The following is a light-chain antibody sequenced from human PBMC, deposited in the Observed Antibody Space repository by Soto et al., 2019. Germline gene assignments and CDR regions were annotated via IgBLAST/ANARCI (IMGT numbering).Light chain of an antibody. CDR2: DAS. CDR1: QSVSSF. V-gene: IGKV3-11*01. J-gene: IGKJ2*01. CDR3: QQRSTWPYT. Sequence: EIVLTQSPATLSLPPGEGATLSCRASQSVSSFLAWYQQKPGQAPRLLIYDASNRATGISARFSGSGSGTDFTLTISSLEPEDFAVYYCQQRSTWPYTFGQGTKLEIK.